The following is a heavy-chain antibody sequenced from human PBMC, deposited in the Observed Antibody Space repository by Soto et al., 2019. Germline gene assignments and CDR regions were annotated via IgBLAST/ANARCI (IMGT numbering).Heavy chain of an antibody. J-gene: IGHJ4*02. CDR1: GFSFSSYA. CDR3: AKDSGSWPYYSDY. V-gene: IGHV3-23*01. Sequence: XGSLRLSCAAAGFSFSSYAMNWVRQAPGKGLEWVSAISGSGGSTYYADSVKGRFIISRDISKNTLYLQMNSLRAEDTAVYYCAKDSGSWPYYSDYWGQGTLVTVPQ. CDR2: ISGSGGST. D-gene: IGHD6-13*01.